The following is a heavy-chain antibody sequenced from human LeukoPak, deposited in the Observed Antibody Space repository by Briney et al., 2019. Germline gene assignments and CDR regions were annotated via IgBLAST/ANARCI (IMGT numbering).Heavy chain of an antibody. CDR1: GFAFRTYA. V-gene: IGHV3-21*04. CDR3: AKDVGKWESLHFFDY. Sequence: GGSLRLSCAASGFAFRTYAMSWVRQAPGKGLEWVSSSSSSYIYYADSVKGRFTISRGNAKNSLYLQMNSLRGDDTAVYYCAKDVGKWESLHFFDYWGQGTLVTVSS. D-gene: IGHD1-26*01. J-gene: IGHJ4*02. CDR2: SSSSYI.